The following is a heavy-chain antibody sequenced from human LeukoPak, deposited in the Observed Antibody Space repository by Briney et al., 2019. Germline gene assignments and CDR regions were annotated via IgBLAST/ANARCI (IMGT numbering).Heavy chain of an antibody. D-gene: IGHD3-10*01. J-gene: IGHJ6*02. Sequence: GGSLRLSCAASGFTFSSFSMNWVRQAPGKGLEWVSSISSSGSSYIYYSDSVQGRFTISRDNAKNSLYLQMNRLRAEDTAVYYCAGWPLDYYGSGSYYPYYYYGVDVWGQGTTVTVSS. V-gene: IGHV3-21*01. CDR2: ISSSGSSYI. CDR3: AGWPLDYYGSGSYYPYYYYGVDV. CDR1: GFTFSSFS.